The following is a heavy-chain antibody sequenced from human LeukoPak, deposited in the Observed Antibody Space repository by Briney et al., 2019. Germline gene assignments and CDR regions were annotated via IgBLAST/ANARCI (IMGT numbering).Heavy chain of an antibody. CDR3: ARYTTAGYSSGWYGPSFDY. CDR1: GFTFSSYS. J-gene: IGHJ4*02. CDR2: ISSSSSYI. D-gene: IGHD6-19*01. V-gene: IGHV3-21*01. Sequence: GGSLRLSCGVSGFTFSSYSMCWVRQAPGKGLEWVSFISSSSSYIYYADSVKGRFTISRDNAKNSLYLQMNSLRAEDTAVYYCARYTTAGYSSGWYGPSFDYWGQGTLVTVSS.